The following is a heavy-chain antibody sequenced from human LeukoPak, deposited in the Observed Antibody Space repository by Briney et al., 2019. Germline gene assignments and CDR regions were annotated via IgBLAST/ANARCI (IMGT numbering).Heavy chain of an antibody. CDR3: ARDAGSIMFTFGGVTDSGTPGWFDP. J-gene: IGHJ5*02. CDR1: GFTFSSYW. D-gene: IGHD3-16*01. Sequence: GGSLRLSCAASGFTFSSYWMHWVRQAPGKGLVWVSRINSDGSSTSYADSVKGRFTISRDNAKNTLYLQMNSLRAEDTAVYYCARDAGSIMFTFGGVTDSGTPGWFDPWGQGTLVTVSS. V-gene: IGHV3-74*01. CDR2: INSDGSST.